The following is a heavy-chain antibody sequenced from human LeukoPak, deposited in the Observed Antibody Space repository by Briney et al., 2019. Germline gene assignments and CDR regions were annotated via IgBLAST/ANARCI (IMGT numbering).Heavy chain of an antibody. CDR1: GFTFSSYS. V-gene: IGHV3-48*01. D-gene: IGHD3-10*01. Sequence: GGSLRLSCAASGFTFSSYSMNWVRQAPGKGLEWVSYISSSSSTIYYADSVKGRFTISRDNAKNSLYLQMNSLRAEDTAVYYCARDDGESDYYNYYYYMDVWGKGTTVTVSS. CDR2: ISSSSSTI. J-gene: IGHJ6*03. CDR3: ARDDGESDYYNYYYYMDV.